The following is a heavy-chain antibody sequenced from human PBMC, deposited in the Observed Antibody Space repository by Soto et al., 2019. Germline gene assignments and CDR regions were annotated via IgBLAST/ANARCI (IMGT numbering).Heavy chain of an antibody. V-gene: IGHV1-18*04. J-gene: IGHJ6*02. CDR3: SRARYCTSTSCYYHYYYGMDI. CDR1: GYTFTKYG. D-gene: IGHD2-2*01. Sequence: QEQLVQSGGEVKKPGASVRVSCKASGYTFTKYGITWVRQAPGQGLEWMGWIGVYNGKTNFARKLQGRVIMTADASASTAYMELRSLRSDDTAVYYCSRARYCTSTSCYYHYYYGMDIWGQGTTVSVSS. CDR2: IGVYNGKT.